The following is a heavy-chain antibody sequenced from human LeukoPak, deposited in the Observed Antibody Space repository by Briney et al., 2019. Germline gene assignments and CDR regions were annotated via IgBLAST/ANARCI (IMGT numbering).Heavy chain of an antibody. CDR3: SKLIRVYDCWSGSYRAQWFDP. CDR1: RFTCCNYA. Sequence: AVSLSFYGSGSRFTCCNYAMSRHPPAQGLELKGFSTASGSGASNDYEDSVKGRMTIYTDKSKNTLYLHSMSLKAEDTALYSCSKLIRVYDCWSGSYRAQWFDPWGQGTLVTVSS. J-gene: IGHJ5*02. D-gene: IGHD3-3*01. CDR2: ASGSGASN. V-gene: IGHV3-23*01.